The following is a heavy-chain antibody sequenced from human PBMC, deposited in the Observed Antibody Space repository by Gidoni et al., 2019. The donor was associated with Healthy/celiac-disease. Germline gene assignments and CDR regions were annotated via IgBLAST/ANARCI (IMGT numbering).Heavy chain of an antibody. Sequence: QVQLVESGGGVVQPGRSLRLSCAASGFTFSRYAMHWVRQAPGKGLEWVAVISYDGSNKYYADSVKGRFTISRDNSKNTLYLQMNSLRAEDTAVYYCAREAFKDYWGQGTLVTVSS. CDR2: ISYDGSNK. J-gene: IGHJ4*02. CDR3: AREAFKDY. V-gene: IGHV3-30*01. CDR1: GFTFSRYA.